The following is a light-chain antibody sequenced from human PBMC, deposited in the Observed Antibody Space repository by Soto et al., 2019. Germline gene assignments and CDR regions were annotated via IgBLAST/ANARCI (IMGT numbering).Light chain of an antibody. CDR1: SSDVGGYNY. CDR2: DVS. Sequence: QSALTQPASVSGSPGQSITISCTGTSSDVGGYNYVSWYQQHPGKAPKLMIYDVSRRHSGVSNRFSGSKSGNTASLTISGLQAEDEADYHCSSYTSSRAHVVFGGGTKLTVL. V-gene: IGLV2-14*01. CDR3: SSYTSSRAHVV. J-gene: IGLJ2*01.